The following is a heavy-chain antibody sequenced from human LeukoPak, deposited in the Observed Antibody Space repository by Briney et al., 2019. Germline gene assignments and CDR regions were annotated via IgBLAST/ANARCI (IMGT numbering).Heavy chain of an antibody. Sequence: SETLSLTCAVYGGPFSGYYWSWIRQPPGKGLEWIGEINHSGSTNYNPSLKSRVTISVDTSKNQFSLKLSSVTAADTAVYYCARRTYYYGSGSYYSPVYYYYYMDVWGKGTTVTVSS. CDR2: INHSGST. V-gene: IGHV4-34*01. CDR1: GGPFSGYY. J-gene: IGHJ6*03. CDR3: ARRTYYYGSGSYYSPVYYYYYMDV. D-gene: IGHD3-10*01.